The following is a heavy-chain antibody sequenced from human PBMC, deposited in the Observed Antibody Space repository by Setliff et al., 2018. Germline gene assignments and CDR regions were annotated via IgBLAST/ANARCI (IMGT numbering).Heavy chain of an antibody. CDR3: ARLVRYCTRTACQKAAGDES. CDR1: GYSFTSHY. Sequence: ASVKVSCKTSGYSFTSHYVHWVRQAPGQGLEWMGIINPGGLSSSSTQKFEGRVTMTRDTSTSTVYLELRSLRPDDTAVYYCARLVRYCTRTACQKAAGDESWGQGTLVTVSS. D-gene: IGHD2-8*01. V-gene: IGHV1-46*01. CDR2: INPGGLSS. J-gene: IGHJ5*01.